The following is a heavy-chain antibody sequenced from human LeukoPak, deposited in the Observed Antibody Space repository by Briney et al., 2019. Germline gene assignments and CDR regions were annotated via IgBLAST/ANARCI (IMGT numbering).Heavy chain of an antibody. CDR2: INHSGST. V-gene: IGHV4-34*01. CDR3: ARGPSLSRSRTAARRISYYFDY. CDR1: GGSFSGYY. D-gene: IGHD6-6*01. Sequence: SGTLSLTCAVYGGSFSGYYWSWIRQPPGKGLEWIGEINHSGSTNYNPSLKSRVTISVETSKNQFSLKLSSLTAADTAVYYCARGPSLSRSRTAARRISYYFDYWGQETRVTVSS. J-gene: IGHJ4*02.